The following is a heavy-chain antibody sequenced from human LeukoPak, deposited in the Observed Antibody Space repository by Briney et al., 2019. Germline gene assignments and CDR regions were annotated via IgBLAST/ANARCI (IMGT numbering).Heavy chain of an antibody. D-gene: IGHD6-19*01. CDR3: ARDGIAVADNDAFDI. CDR1: GGTFSSYA. J-gene: IGHJ3*02. V-gene: IGHV1-69*04. CDR2: IIPILGIA. Sequence: SVKVSCKASGGTFSSYAISWVRQAPGQGLEWMGRIIPILGIANYAQKFQGRVTITADKSTSTAYMELSSLRSEDTAVHYCARDGIAVADNDAFDIWGQGTMVTVSS.